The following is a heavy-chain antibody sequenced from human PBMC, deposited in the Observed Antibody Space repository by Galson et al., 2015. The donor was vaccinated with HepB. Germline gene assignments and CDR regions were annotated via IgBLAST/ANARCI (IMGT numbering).Heavy chain of an antibody. J-gene: IGHJ4*02. Sequence: SLRLSCAASGFTFSNYWMTWVRQAPGKGLEWVATVKQDGSKEYYVDSVRGRFTISRDNAKNPLFLQMNSLRAEDTAVYYCARDYEDGGYDFGLDYWGQGTLVTVSS. V-gene: IGHV3-7*01. CDR3: ARDYEDGGYDFGLDY. CDR2: VKQDGSKE. CDR1: GFTFSNYW. D-gene: IGHD5-12*01.